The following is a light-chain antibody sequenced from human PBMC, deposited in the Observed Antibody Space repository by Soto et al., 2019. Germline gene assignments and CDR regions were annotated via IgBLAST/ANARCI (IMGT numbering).Light chain of an antibody. CDR2: AAS. J-gene: IGKJ2*01. Sequence: DIQMTQSPSSLSASVGDRITITCRTSQSISTYLNWYQQKPGKAPELLIYAASSLRSGVPSRFSGSGSGRDFTLTISSLQPEDSATYYCQQSYSTLYTFGQGTKLEIK. CDR3: QQSYSTLYT. CDR1: QSISTY. V-gene: IGKV1-39*01.